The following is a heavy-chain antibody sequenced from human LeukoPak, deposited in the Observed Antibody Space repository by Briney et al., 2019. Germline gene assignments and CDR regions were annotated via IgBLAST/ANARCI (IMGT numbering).Heavy chain of an antibody. J-gene: IGHJ2*01. V-gene: IGHV3-30*18. CDR2: ISYDGSSK. D-gene: IGHD5-18*01. CDR3: AKANPGYSYGLGDFDL. CDR1: GFTFSSCG. Sequence: GGSLRLSCAASGFTFSSCGIHRVRQAPGKGLEWVAVISYDGSSKYYADSVKGRFTISRDNSKNTLYLQMNSLRVEDTAVYYCAKANPGYSYGLGDFDLWGRGTLVTVSS.